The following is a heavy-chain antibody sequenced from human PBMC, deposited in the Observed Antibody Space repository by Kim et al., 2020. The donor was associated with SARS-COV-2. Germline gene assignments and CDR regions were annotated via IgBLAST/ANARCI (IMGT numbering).Heavy chain of an antibody. Sequence: YVRKFQGRVTMTRTTSMSTAYMELRSLRSEDTAVYYCARGRQWLVDGGFDPWGQGTLVTVSS. V-gene: IGHV1-8*01. CDR3: ARGRQWLVDGGFDP. J-gene: IGHJ5*02. D-gene: IGHD6-19*01.